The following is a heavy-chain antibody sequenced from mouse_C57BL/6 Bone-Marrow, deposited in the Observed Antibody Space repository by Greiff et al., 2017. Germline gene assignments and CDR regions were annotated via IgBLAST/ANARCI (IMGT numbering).Heavy chain of an antibody. V-gene: IGHV1-39*01. CDR2: LNPNYGTT. CDR3: AREAGYCVSWFAY. J-gene: IGHJ3*01. D-gene: IGHD2-3*01. CDR1: GYSFTGYN. Sequence: EVQLQQSGPELVKPGASVKISCKASGYSFTGYNMNWVKQSNGKSLEWIGVLNPNYGTTSYNQKFKGQATLTVDQSSSTAYMQLNSLTSEDSAVYCCAREAGYCVSWFAYWGQGTLVTVSA.